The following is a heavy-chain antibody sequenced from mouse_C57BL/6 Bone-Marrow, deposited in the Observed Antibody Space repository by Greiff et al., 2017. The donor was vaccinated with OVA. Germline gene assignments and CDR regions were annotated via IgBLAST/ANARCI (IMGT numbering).Heavy chain of an antibody. CDR3: ARVGA. CDR2: ISYDGSN. J-gene: IGHJ2*01. V-gene: IGHV3-6*01. CDR1: GYSITSGYY. Sequence: VQLKESGPGLVKPSQSLSLTCSVTGYSITSGYYWNWIRQFPGNKLEWMGYISYDGSNNYNPSLKNRISITRDTSKNQFFLKLNSVTTEDTATYYCARVGAWGQGTTLTVSS.